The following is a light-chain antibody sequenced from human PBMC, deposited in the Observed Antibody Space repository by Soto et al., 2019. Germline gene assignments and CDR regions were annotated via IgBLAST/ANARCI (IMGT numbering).Light chain of an antibody. CDR2: DSS. J-gene: IGKJ1*01. CDR1: QNVDKF. CDR3: QQYNNWPRT. Sequence: EIELTQSPATLSLSPGETATLSCRASQNVDKFLAWYQQRPGQPPRLLIFDSSNRATGVPVRFSGSGSGTVFTLTIGSLEPEDSAVYYCQQYNNWPRTFGQGTKVDIK. V-gene: IGKV3-11*01.